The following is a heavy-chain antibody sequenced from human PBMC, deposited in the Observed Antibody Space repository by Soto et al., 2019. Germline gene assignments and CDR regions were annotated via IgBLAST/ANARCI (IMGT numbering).Heavy chain of an antibody. Sequence: EVQLVESGGDLVQPGGSLRLSCAASGFTFRSYWMTWVRQVPGKGLEWVANIKQDGSERYYLDSVKGRFTISRDNAKNSLHLQMNSLRAEDTAVYFCARVQELAEPPTIHYYYYDVWGKGTTVTVSS. CDR3: ARVQELAEPPTIHYYYYDV. CDR2: IKQDGSER. D-gene: IGHD2-2*02. V-gene: IGHV3-7*01. J-gene: IGHJ6*03. CDR1: GFTFRSYW.